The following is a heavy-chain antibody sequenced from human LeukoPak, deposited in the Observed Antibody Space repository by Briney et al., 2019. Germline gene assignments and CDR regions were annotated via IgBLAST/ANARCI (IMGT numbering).Heavy chain of an antibody. V-gene: IGHV1-2*02. CDR1: GYTFTGYY. J-gene: IGHJ3*02. D-gene: IGHD6-13*01. CDR3: ARETAGGAFDI. CDR2: INPNSGGT. Sequence: ASVKVSCKASGYTFTGYYMHWVRQAPGQGLEWMGWINPNSGGTNYAQKFQGRVTMTTDTSTSTAYMELRSLRSDDTAVYYCARETAGGAFDIWGQGTMVTVSS.